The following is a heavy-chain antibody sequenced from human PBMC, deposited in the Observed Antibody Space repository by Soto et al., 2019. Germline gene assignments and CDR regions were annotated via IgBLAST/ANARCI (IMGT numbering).Heavy chain of an antibody. CDR3: TRGASGYGNFDY. D-gene: IGHD5-12*01. CDR2: INSDGSSI. V-gene: IGHV3-74*01. CDR1: GFTFNTW. Sequence: EVQLVESGGGSVQPGGSLRLSCAASGFTFNTWMHWVRQAPGRGLVWVSRINSDGSSITYADSVKGRFIISSDNANNMLYLEMFSLAAEDTAVYYCTRGASGYGNFDYWGQGVLVTVSS. J-gene: IGHJ4*02.